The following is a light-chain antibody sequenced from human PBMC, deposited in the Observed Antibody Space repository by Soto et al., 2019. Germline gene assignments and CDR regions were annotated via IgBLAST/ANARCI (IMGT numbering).Light chain of an antibody. CDR1: SGSVSTSYY. J-gene: IGLJ1*01. CDR3: VLYMGSGIRV. V-gene: IGLV8-61*01. CDR2: STN. Sequence: QAVVTQEPSFSVSPGGTVTLTCGLSSGSVSTSYYPSWYQQTPGQAPRTLIYSTNTRSSGVPDRFSGSILGNKAALTITGAQADYESDYYCVLYMGSGIRVFGTGTKVTVL.